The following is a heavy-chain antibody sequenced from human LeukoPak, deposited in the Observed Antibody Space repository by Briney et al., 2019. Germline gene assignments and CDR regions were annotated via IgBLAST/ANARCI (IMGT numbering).Heavy chain of an antibody. V-gene: IGHV1-46*01. CDR2: INPSGGST. D-gene: IGHD3-3*01. Sequence: GASVKVSCKASGYTFTSYYMHWVRQAPGQGLEWMGIINPSGGSTSYAQKFQGRVTMTRDTSTSTVYMELSSLRSEDTAVYYCARDLGRLRFLEWLSGAFDIWGQGTMVTVSS. J-gene: IGHJ3*02. CDR3: ARDLGRLRFLEWLSGAFDI. CDR1: GYTFTSYY.